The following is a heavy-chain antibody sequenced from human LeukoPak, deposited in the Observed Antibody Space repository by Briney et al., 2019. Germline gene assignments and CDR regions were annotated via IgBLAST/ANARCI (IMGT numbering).Heavy chain of an antibody. CDR2: INPNSGGT. CDR3: ARGLTGLGTYYFDY. J-gene: IGHJ4*02. V-gene: IGHV1-2*02. CDR1: GYTFTGYY. D-gene: IGHD3-9*01. Sequence: VKVSCKASGYTFTGYYMHWVRQAPGQGLEWMGWINPNSGGTNYAQKFQGRVTMTRDTSISTAYMELSRLRSDDTAVYYCARGLTGLGTYYFDYWGQGILVTVSS.